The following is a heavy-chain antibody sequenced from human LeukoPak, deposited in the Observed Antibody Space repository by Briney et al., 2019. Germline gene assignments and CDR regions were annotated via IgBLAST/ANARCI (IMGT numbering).Heavy chain of an antibody. CDR2: ISSSGSTM. D-gene: IGHD6-19*01. J-gene: IGHJ4*02. V-gene: IGHV3-48*03. CDR1: GFTFSSYE. CDR3: AKRSGYSSGWADY. Sequence: GGSLRLSCAASGFTFSSYEMNWVRQAPGKGLEWVSYISSSGSTMYYADSVKGRFTISRDNAKNSLYLQMNSLRAEDTAVYFCAKRSGYSSGWADYWGQGTLVAVSS.